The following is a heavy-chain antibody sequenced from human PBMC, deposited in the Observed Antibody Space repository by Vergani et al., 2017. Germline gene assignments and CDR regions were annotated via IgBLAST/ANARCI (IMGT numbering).Heavy chain of an antibody. CDR3: AKAIGAIDAFDI. Sequence: EVQLVESGGGLVQPGRSLRLSCAASGFTFDDYAMHWVRQAPGKGLEWVSGISWNSGSIGYADSVKGRFTISRDNAKSSLYLQMNSLRAEDTALYYCAKAIGAIDAFDIWGQGTMVTVSS. D-gene: IGHD1-26*01. J-gene: IGHJ3*02. CDR1: GFTFDDYA. V-gene: IGHV3-9*01. CDR2: ISWNSGSI.